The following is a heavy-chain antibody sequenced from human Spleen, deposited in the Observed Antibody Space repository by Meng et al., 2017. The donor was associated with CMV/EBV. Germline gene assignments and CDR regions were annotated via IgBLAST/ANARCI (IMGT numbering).Heavy chain of an antibody. J-gene: IGHJ4*02. Sequence: YGGSFSGYYWSWIRQPPGKGLEWIGEIDHSRSTNYNPSLKSRVTISVDTSKNQFSLKLSSVTAADTAVYYCARGSGYYYLRVYYFDYWGQGTLVTVSS. CDR1: GGSFSGYY. V-gene: IGHV4-34*01. CDR2: IDHSRST. CDR3: ARGSGYYYLRVYYFDY. D-gene: IGHD3-22*01.